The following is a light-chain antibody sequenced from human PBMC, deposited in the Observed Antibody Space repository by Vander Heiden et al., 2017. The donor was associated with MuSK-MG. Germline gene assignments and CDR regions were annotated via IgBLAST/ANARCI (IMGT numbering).Light chain of an antibody. V-gene: IGLV2-23*02. Sequence: SALPQPASVSGSPGRSSTIYCTGTSSEVGSYNLVYWYQQHPGKAPKLMINEVSKRPAVVSNRFSGSKPGNTASLTISGIQAEDEADYYCCSYAGSSTLVFGGGTKLTVL. CDR2: EVS. CDR3: CSYAGSSTLV. J-gene: IGLJ2*01. CDR1: SSEVGSYNL.